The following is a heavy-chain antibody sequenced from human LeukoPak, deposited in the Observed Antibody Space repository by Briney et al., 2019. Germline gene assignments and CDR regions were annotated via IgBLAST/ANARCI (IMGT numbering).Heavy chain of an antibody. Sequence: PGGSLRLSCAASGFTFSSYAMIWVRQAPGKGLEWVSVISAGGGSTDFADSVKGRFTVSRDNSKNTLYLQMNSLRAEDTAVYYCARTSGGDYWGQGTLVTVSS. CDR3: ARTSGGDY. CDR2: ISAGGGST. J-gene: IGHJ4*02. D-gene: IGHD2-15*01. CDR1: GFTFSSYA. V-gene: IGHV3-23*01.